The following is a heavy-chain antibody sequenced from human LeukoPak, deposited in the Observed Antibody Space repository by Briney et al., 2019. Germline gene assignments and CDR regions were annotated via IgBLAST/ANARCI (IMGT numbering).Heavy chain of an antibody. V-gene: IGHV3-48*03. CDR1: GFTFSSYE. CDR3: ARDRRARDECSGGSCYGRFDP. CDR2: ISSSGTTI. D-gene: IGHD2-15*01. J-gene: IGHJ5*02. Sequence: GGSLRLSCAASGFTFSSYEMNWVRQAPGKGLEWVSYISSSGTTIYYADSVNGRFTISRDNSKNTLYLQMNSLRAEDTAVYYCARDRRARDECSGGSCYGRFDPWGQGTLVTVSS.